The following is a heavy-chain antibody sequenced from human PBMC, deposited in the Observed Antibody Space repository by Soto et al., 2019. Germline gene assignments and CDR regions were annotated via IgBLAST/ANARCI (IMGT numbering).Heavy chain of an antibody. CDR1: GFSFSNSW. V-gene: IGHV3-74*01. CDR3: VTCFP. CDR2: INEDGSMK. Sequence: EVQLVESGGGLVQPGGSLRLSCAASGFSFSNSWMYWVRQAPGKGLVWVSRINEDGSMKSHADSVRGRFTISRDNAKKSLYLQRNSLRAEDTAVYYWVTCFPWGKGTRFPVSS. J-gene: IGHJ5*02. D-gene: IGHD3-10*02.